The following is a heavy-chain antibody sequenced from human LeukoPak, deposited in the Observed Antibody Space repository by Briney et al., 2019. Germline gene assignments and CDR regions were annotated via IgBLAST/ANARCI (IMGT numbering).Heavy chain of an antibody. D-gene: IGHD6-6*01. V-gene: IGHV3-33*01. Sequence: GRSLRLSCAASGFTFSSYGMHWVRQAPGKGLEWVAVIWYDGSNKYYADSVKGRFTISRDNSKNTLYLQMNSLRAEDTAVYYCARDSSSSRYYYYHGMDVWGQGTTVTVSS. CDR3: ARDSSSSRYYYYHGMDV. CDR2: IWYDGSNK. J-gene: IGHJ6*02. CDR1: GFTFSSYG.